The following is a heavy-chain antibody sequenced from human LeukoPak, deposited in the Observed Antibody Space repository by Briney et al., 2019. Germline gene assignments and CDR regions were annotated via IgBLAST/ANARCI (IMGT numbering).Heavy chain of an antibody. Sequence: ASVKVSCKASGYTFTSYAMHWVRQAPGQRLEWMGWINAGNGNTKYSQEFQGRVTITRDTSASTAYMELSSLRSEDMAVYYCARASGFGELDYYYMDVWGKGTTVTVSS. V-gene: IGHV1-3*03. CDR2: INAGNGNT. D-gene: IGHD3-10*01. CDR1: GYTFTSYA. J-gene: IGHJ6*03. CDR3: ARASGFGELDYYYMDV.